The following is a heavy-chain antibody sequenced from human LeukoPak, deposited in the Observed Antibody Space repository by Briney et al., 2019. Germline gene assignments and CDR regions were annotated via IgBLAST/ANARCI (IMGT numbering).Heavy chain of an antibody. CDR2: ISDDGSRQ. Sequence: EGSLRLSCAASGFTFRSYAMHWVRQAPGKGLEWVAVISDDGSRQHYADFLEGRFTITRDNSKNTVSLQMSSLTSEDTAVYFCAREQPGVGWSGFDYWGQGTLVTVSS. CDR3: AREQPGVGWSGFDY. D-gene: IGHD6-19*01. J-gene: IGHJ4*02. CDR1: GFTFRSYA. V-gene: IGHV3-30*15.